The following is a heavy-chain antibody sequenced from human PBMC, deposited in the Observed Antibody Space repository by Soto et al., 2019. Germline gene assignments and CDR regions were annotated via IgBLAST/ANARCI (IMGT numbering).Heavy chain of an antibody. V-gene: IGHV4-39*01. CDR3: ARHLYPLASPYNWSDP. Sequence: QLQLQESGPGLVKPSETLSLTCTVSGGSISSSSDYWGWIRQPPGKGLEWIGSIYYSGSTYYNPSLKSRVTISVDTSKNQFSLKLSSVTAADTAVYYCARHLYPLASPYNWSDPWGQGTLVTVSS. CDR1: GGSISSSSDY. D-gene: IGHD3-16*01. J-gene: IGHJ5*02. CDR2: IYYSGST.